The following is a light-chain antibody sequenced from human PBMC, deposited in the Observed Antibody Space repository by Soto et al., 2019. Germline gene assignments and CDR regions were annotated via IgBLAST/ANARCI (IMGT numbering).Light chain of an antibody. CDR2: DVS. J-gene: IGLJ1*01. V-gene: IGLV2-14*01. CDR1: SSDVGGYNY. Sequence: ALTQPASVSGSPGQSITISCTGTSSDVGGYNYVSWYQQHPGKAPKLMIYDVSNRPSGVSNRFSGSKSGNTASLTISGLQAEDEADYYCSSYTSSSTDYVFGTGTKVTVL. CDR3: SSYTSSSTDYV.